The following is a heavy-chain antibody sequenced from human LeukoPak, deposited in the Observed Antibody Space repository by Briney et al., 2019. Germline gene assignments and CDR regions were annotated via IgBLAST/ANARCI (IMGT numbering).Heavy chain of an antibody. J-gene: IGHJ2*01. D-gene: IGHD3-22*01. Sequence: PSETLSLTCTVSRGSISSYYWTWIRQPPGKGLEWSGYIYNRESTNYNPSLKSRVTISVDTSKNQFSLNLSSGTAADTAIYYCARALLRYDSSSRSLSWYFDLWGRGTLVTVSS. CDR2: IYNREST. CDR3: ARALLRYDSSSRSLSWYFDL. CDR1: RGSISSYY. V-gene: IGHV4-59*01.